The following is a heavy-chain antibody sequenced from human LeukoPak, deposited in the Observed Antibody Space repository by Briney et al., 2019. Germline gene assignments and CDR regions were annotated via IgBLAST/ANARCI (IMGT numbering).Heavy chain of an antibody. V-gene: IGHV4-39*01. CDR2: FYYSGST. D-gene: IGHD6-19*01. CDR1: GGSISSRPYC. CDR3: ARLSTAGYSSGWYPGY. J-gene: IGHJ4*02. Sequence: SETLSLTCTVSGGSISSRPYCWGWIRQPPGKGLEWLGSFYYSGSTSYRSSLKSRLSISVDTSKNQISLKLSSVTAADTAVYYCARLSTAGYSSGWYPGYWGQGTLVTVSS.